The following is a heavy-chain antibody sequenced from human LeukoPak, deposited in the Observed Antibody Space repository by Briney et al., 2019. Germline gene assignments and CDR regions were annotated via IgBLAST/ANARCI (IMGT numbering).Heavy chain of an antibody. CDR3: ASGGYSSSSGMLDY. CDR1: GGSISSYY. V-gene: IGHV4-59*01. Sequence: SETLSLTCTVSGGSISSYYWSWIRQPPGKGLEWIGYIYYSGSTNYNPSLKSRVTISVDTSKNQFSLKLSSVTAADTAVYYCASGGYSSSSGMLDYWGQGTLVTVSS. J-gene: IGHJ4*02. CDR2: IYYSGST. D-gene: IGHD6-6*01.